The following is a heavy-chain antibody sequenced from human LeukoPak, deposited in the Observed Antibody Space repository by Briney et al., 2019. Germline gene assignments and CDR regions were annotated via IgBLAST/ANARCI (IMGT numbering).Heavy chain of an antibody. CDR2: IKEDGSEK. J-gene: IGHJ4*02. Sequence: GGSLRLSCAASGFTFSRYWMNWVRQAPGKGLEWVANIKEDGSEKYYVDSVKGRFTISRDNTKNSLYLQMNSLRAEDTAVYYCARRVCSGGGCYFDFWGQGTLVTVSS. V-gene: IGHV3-7*01. D-gene: IGHD2-15*01. CDR3: ARRVCSGGGCYFDF. CDR1: GFTFSRYW.